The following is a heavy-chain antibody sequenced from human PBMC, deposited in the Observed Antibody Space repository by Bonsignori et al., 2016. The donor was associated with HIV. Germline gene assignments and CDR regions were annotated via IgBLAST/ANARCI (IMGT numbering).Heavy chain of an antibody. V-gene: IGHV4-34*01. CDR3: ARYLGVDMPTKSLFDV. CDR2: INHSGST. D-gene: IGHD5-24*01. J-gene: IGHJ3*01. CDR1: GGSFSGYY. Sequence: QVQLQQWGAGLLKPSETLSLTCAVYGGSFSGYYWNWIRQPPGKGLEWIGEINHSGSTNYNPSLKRRVTVSVDTSKNQFSLKMSSVTAADTAVYYCARYLGVDMPTKSLFDVWGHGTMVTVSS.